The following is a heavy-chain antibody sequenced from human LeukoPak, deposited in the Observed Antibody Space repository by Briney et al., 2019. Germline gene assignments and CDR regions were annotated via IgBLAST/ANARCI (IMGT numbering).Heavy chain of an antibody. D-gene: IGHD2-2*01. CDR1: GDSVSSNSAA. Sequence: SQTLSLTCAISGDSVSSNSAAWNWIRQSPSRGLEWLGRTYYRSKWYNDYAVSVKSRITINPDTSKNQFYLQLNSVTPEDTAVYYCARDPGLFDCSSTSCRGANWFDPWGQGTLVTVSS. CDR3: ARDPGLFDCSSTSCRGANWFDP. V-gene: IGHV6-1*01. CDR2: TYYRSKWYN. J-gene: IGHJ5*02.